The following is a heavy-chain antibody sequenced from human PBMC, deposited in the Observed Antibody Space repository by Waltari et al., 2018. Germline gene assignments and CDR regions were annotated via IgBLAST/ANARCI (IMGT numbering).Heavy chain of an antibody. CDR2: INHSGRT. J-gene: IGHJ1*01. CDR1: GGSFSGYY. D-gene: IGHD6-6*01. V-gene: IGHV4-34*01. CDR3: ARVGPLSRAARSWGEYFQH. Sequence: QVQLQQWGAGLLKPSETLSLTCAVYGGSFSGYYWRGIRQPTGKGLEWIGEINHSGRTNYTQSLKSLFTISVDTSKNQFSLKLSSVTSADTAVYYCARVGPLSRAARSWGEYFQHWGQGTLVTVSS.